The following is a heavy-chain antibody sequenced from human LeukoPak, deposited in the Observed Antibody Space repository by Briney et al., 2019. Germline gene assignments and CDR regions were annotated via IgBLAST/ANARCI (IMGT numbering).Heavy chain of an antibody. CDR3: ARRDWYAPRAWFDP. J-gene: IGHJ5*02. D-gene: IGHD3/OR15-3a*01. V-gene: IGHV4-59*12. CDR1: GASISSYY. Sequence: SETLSLTCTVSGASISSYYWSWIRQPPGKRLEWIGYIYYSGSANYNPSLKSRVTISVDTSKNQFSLKLSSVTAADTAVYYCARRDWYAPRAWFDPWGQGTLVTVSS. CDR2: IYYSGSA.